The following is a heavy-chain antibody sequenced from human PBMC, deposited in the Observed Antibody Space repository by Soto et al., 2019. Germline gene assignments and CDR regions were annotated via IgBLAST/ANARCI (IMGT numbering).Heavy chain of an antibody. CDR2: IYYSGST. CDR1: GGSISSYY. Sequence: SETLSLTCTVSGGSISSYYWSWIRQPPGKGLEWIGYIYYSGSTNYNPSLKSRVTISVDTSKNQFSLKLSSVTAADTAVYYCARGQTDYYYYYMDVWGKGTTVTVSS. V-gene: IGHV4-59*01. J-gene: IGHJ6*03. CDR3: ARGQTDYYYYYMDV. D-gene: IGHD1-1*01.